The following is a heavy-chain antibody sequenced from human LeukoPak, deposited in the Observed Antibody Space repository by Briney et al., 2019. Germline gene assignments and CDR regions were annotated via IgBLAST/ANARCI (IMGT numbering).Heavy chain of an antibody. CDR2: IHYTGST. V-gene: IGHV4-39*02. Sequence: SETLSLTCSVSGASISSSSHYWGWIRQPPGKGLDWIESIHYTGSTYYNPSLKSRVTITVDTSKNHFSLKLTSVTTADTAVYYCARGGQEGYNYPYFDYWDQGTLVTVSS. CDR3: ARGGQEGYNYPYFDY. J-gene: IGHJ4*02. CDR1: GASISSSSHY. D-gene: IGHD5-24*01.